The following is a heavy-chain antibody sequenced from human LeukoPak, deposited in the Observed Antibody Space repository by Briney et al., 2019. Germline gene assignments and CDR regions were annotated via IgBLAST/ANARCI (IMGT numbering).Heavy chain of an antibody. D-gene: IGHD3-10*01. CDR1: GFTFSSYS. CDR2: ISSSSSYI. CDR3: ARGPYGSSGTPDAFDI. V-gene: IGHV3-21*01. Sequence: GGSLRLSCAASGFTFSSYSMNWVRQAPGKGLEWVSSISSSSSYIYYADSVKGRFTISRDNAKNSLYLQMNSLRAEDTAVYYCARGPYGSSGTPDAFDIWGQGTMVTVSS. J-gene: IGHJ3*02.